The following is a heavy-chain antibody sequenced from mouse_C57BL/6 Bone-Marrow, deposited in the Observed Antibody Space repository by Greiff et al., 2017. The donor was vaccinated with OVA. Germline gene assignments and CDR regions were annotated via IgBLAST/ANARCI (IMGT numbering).Heavy chain of an antibody. D-gene: IGHD1-1*01. J-gene: IGHJ1*03. V-gene: IGHV3-1*01. CDR2: ISYSGST. CDR3: ARGPPTVVATEWYFDV. Sequence: EVQLVESGPGMVKPSQSLSLTCTVTGYSITSGYDWHWIRHFPGNKLEWMGYISYSGSTNYNPSLKSRISITHDTSKNHFFLKLNSVTTEDTATYYCARGPPTVVATEWYFDVWGTGTTVTVSS. CDR1: GYSITSGYD.